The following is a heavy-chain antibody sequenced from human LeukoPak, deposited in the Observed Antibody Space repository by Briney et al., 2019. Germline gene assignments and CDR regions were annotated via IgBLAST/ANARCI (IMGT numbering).Heavy chain of an antibody. J-gene: IGHJ3*02. CDR1: GGSISSSDYY. CDR3: AREGENIYGSIEAFDI. CDR2: ISTSGST. D-gene: IGHD3-10*01. Sequence: SETLSLTCTVSGGSISSSDYYWSWIRQPPGKGLEWIGRISTSGSTNYNPSLKSRVTMSVDTSKNQFSLKLSSVTAADTAVYYCAREGENIYGSIEAFDIWGQGTVVTVSS. V-gene: IGHV4-61*02.